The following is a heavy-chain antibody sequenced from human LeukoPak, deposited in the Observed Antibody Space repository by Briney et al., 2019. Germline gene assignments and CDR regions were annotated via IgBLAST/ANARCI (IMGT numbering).Heavy chain of an antibody. V-gene: IGHV3-74*01. CDR2: INSDGSST. CDR3: ARGASGSSGWRYWYFDL. D-gene: IGHD6-19*01. J-gene: IGHJ2*01. Sequence: GGSLRLSCAASGFTFSSYWMHWVRQAPGKGLAWASRINSDGSSTSYADSVKGRFTISRDNAKNTLYLQMNSLRAEDTAVYYCARGASGSSGWRYWYFDLWGRGTLVTVSS. CDR1: GFTFSSYW.